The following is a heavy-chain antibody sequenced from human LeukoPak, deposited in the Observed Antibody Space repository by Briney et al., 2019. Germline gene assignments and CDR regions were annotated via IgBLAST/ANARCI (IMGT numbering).Heavy chain of an antibody. CDR2: ISWNSGSR. CDR3: AKGPDYDILTPIDY. D-gene: IGHD3-9*01. J-gene: IGHJ4*02. V-gene: IGHV3-9*03. Sequence: GGSLRLSCAASGFTVSSNDMSWVRQAPGKGLEWVSGISWNSGSRGYADSVKGRFTISRDNAKTSLYLQMNSLRAEDMALYYCAKGPDYDILTPIDYWGQGTLVTASS. CDR1: GFTVSSND.